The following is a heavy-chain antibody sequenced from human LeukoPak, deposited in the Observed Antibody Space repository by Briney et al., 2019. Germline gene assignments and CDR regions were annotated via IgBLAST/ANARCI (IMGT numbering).Heavy chain of an antibody. CDR1: GYTFTSYA. V-gene: IGHV1-3*01. Sequence: ASVKVSCKASGYTFTSYAMNWVRQAPEQRLEWMGWINAGNGNTKYSQKFQGRVTITRDTSASTAYMELSSLRSEDTAVYYCARGEGWEKNWFDPWGQGTLVTVSS. J-gene: IGHJ5*02. CDR3: ARGEGWEKNWFDP. CDR2: INAGNGNT. D-gene: IGHD6-19*01.